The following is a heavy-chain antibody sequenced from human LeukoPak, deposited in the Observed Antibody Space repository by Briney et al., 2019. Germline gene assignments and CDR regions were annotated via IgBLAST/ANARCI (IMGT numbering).Heavy chain of an antibody. D-gene: IGHD2-2*01. Sequence: GGSLGLSCAASGFSFTSYAMHWVRQAPGKGLEYVSAISGIGGSTYSANSVKGRFAISRDNSKNTLYLQMGSLRAEDMAVYYCARGECSSTSCLPDYWGQGTLVTVSS. CDR2: ISGIGGST. CDR1: GFSFTSYA. V-gene: IGHV3-64*01. CDR3: ARGECSSTSCLPDY. J-gene: IGHJ4*02.